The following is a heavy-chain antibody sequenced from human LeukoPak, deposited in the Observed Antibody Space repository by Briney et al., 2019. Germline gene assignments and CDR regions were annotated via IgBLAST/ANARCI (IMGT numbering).Heavy chain of an antibody. CDR3: TTHYYYGSGSYYNIIYDY. D-gene: IGHD3-10*01. V-gene: IGHV3-15*01. J-gene: IGHJ4*02. CDR1: GFTFSNAW. Sequence: GGSLRLSCAASGFTFSNAWMSWVRQAPGKGLEWLGRIKSKTDGGTTDYAAPVKGRFTISRDDSKNTLYLQMNSLKTEDTAVYYCTTHYYYGSGSYYNIIYDYWGQGTLVTVSS. CDR2: IKSKTDGGTT.